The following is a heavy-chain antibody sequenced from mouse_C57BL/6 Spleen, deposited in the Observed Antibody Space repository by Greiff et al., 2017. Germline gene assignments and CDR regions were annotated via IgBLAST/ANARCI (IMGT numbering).Heavy chain of an antibody. CDR1: GFTFSDYY. D-gene: IGHD2-4*01. CDR3: ARVWDYDVGYFEG. CDR2: ISNGGGST. J-gene: IGHJ1*03. V-gene: IGHV5-12*01. Sequence: DVMLVESGGGLVQPGGSLKLSCAASGFTFSDYYMYWVRQTPEKRLEWVAYISNGGGSTYYPDTVKGRFTISRDKAKNTLYLQMSRLKSEDTAMYYCARVWDYDVGYFEGWGTGTTVTVSS.